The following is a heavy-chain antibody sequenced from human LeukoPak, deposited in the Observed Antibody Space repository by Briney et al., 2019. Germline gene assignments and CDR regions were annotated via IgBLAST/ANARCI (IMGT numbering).Heavy chain of an antibody. Sequence: PGRSLRLSCAASGFTFSSYAMHWVRQAPGKGLEGVAVISYDGSNKYYADSVKGRFTISRDNSKNTLYLQMNSLRAEDTAVYYCARAESGYCSSTSCYVGGGDYWGQGTLVTVSS. CDR2: ISYDGSNK. D-gene: IGHD2-2*01. CDR1: GFTFSSYA. CDR3: ARAESGYCSSTSCYVGGGDY. V-gene: IGHV3-30*04. J-gene: IGHJ4*02.